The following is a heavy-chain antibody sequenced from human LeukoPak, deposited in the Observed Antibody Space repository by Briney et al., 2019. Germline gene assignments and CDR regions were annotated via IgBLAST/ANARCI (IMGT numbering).Heavy chain of an antibody. CDR3: ARDLADYDFWSGYRPP. Sequence: GGSLRLSCAASGFTFSSYRMNWVRQAPGKGLEWVSSISSSSYIYYADSVKGRFTISRDNAKSSLYLQMNSLRAEDTAVYYCARDLADYDFWSGYRPPWGQGTLVTVSS. D-gene: IGHD3-3*01. CDR2: ISSSSYI. J-gene: IGHJ5*02. CDR1: GFTFSSYR. V-gene: IGHV3-21*01.